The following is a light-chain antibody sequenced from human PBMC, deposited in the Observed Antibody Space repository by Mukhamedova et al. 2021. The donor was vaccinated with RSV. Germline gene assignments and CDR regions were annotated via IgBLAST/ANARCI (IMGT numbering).Light chain of an antibody. CDR3: QVWDASSDHPGV. Sequence: ASTTCGGRNIGGKTVHWYQQKPGQAPVMVVYDDSDRPSGVPERFSGSNYGDTATLTISSVEAADEADYYCQVWDASSDHPGVFG. V-gene: IGLV3-21*02. CDR1: NIGGKT. CDR2: DDS. J-gene: IGLJ3*02.